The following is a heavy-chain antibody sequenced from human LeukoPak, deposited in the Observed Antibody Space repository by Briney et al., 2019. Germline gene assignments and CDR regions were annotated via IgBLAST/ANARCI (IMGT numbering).Heavy chain of an antibody. J-gene: IGHJ6*02. CDR2: INQDGNEK. V-gene: IGHV3-7*01. D-gene: IGHD3-10*01. Sequence: GRSLRLSCAASGFTFSSYWMSWVRQAPGTGLERVANINQDGNEKYSVDSVKGRFTVSRDNAKNSLYLEMNSLRADDTGVYYCALSMVRGPFSFYYYGVDVWGPGTAVTVSS. CDR3: ALSMVRGPFSFYYYGVDV. CDR1: GFTFSSYW.